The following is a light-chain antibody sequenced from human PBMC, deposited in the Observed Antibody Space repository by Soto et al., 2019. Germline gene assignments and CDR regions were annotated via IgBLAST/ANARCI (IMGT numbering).Light chain of an antibody. CDR1: SSNIGSNT. Sequence: VLTQPPSASGTPGQMVTISCSGSSSNIGSNTVNWYQQLPGTAPKLLIYSNNQRPSGVPDRFSGSKSGTSASLAISGLQSEDEADYYCAAWDDSLNGYVFGTGTKVTVL. CDR2: SNN. CDR3: AAWDDSLNGYV. V-gene: IGLV1-44*01. J-gene: IGLJ1*01.